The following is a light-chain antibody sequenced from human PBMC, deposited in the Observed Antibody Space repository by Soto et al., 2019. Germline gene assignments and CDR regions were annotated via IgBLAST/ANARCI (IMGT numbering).Light chain of an antibody. CDR2: GAS. J-gene: IGKJ5*01. V-gene: IGKV3-15*01. Sequence: EIVLTQSPATLSVSPGERATLSCRASQGVGDTSAWYHQKPGQAPRLLIYGASTRATGIPARFSGSGSGTEFTLTISSLQSEDFAVYYCQQYNNWPSITFGQGTRLEIK. CDR1: QGVGDT. CDR3: QQYNNWPSIT.